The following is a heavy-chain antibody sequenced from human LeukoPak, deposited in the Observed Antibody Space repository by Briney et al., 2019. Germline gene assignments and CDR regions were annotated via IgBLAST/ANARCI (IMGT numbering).Heavy chain of an antibody. Sequence: GPSVKLTCNAAGYTFTNYGISWVRQPPGQGLEWMGCTIGYNGNTNYAQKSQSRGTITSDTSTNTAHMLQNSIRTDDTTVDYCARGSKGYSSSWSLGEFDCWGRGTMVSVSS. CDR2: TIGYNGNT. V-gene: IGHV1-18*01. D-gene: IGHD6-13*01. J-gene: IGHJ4*02. CDR1: GYTFTNYG. CDR3: ARGSKGYSSSWSLGEFDC.